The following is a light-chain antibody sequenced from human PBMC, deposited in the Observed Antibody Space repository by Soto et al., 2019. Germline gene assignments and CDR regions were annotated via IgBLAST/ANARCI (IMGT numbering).Light chain of an antibody. CDR1: HNINTW. CDR2: AAS. Sequence: DIQTTQSPSTPSASVGDRVTITVRASHNINTWLSWHQQKPGKAPKLLIYAASTLQSGVPLRFSGTGSGTEFTLTISSLQPDDFATYYCQQYHSYSTFGQGTKVDI. CDR3: QQYHSYST. J-gene: IGKJ1*01. V-gene: IGKV1-5*03.